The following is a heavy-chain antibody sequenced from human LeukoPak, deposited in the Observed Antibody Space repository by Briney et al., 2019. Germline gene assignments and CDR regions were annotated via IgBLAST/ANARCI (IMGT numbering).Heavy chain of an antibody. Sequence: PGGSLRLSCAASGFTFSSYSMHWVRQAPGKGLEWVAVISYDGSKKYDADSVKGRFTISRDNSKSMLYLQMNSLRAEDTAVYYCARDTLWGYSSSWGAFDIWGQGTMVTVSS. CDR1: GFTFSSYS. CDR3: ARDTLWGYSSSWGAFDI. V-gene: IGHV3-30-3*01. J-gene: IGHJ3*02. D-gene: IGHD6-13*01. CDR2: ISYDGSKK.